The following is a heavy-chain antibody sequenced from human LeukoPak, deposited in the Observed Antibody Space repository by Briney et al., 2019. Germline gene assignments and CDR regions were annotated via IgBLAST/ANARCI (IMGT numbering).Heavy chain of an antibody. Sequence: ASVKVSCKASGYTFTSHDINWVRQATGKGLEWMGGFDPEDGETIYAQKFQGRVTMTEDTSTDTAYMELSSLRSEDTAVYYCATDLFGIAVAGTDVDYWGQGTLVTVSS. V-gene: IGHV1-24*01. J-gene: IGHJ4*02. CDR1: GYTFTSHD. D-gene: IGHD6-19*01. CDR3: ATDLFGIAVAGTDVDY. CDR2: FDPEDGET.